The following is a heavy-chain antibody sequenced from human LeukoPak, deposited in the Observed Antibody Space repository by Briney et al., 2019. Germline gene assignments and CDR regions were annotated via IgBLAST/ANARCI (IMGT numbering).Heavy chain of an antibody. CDR3: ATPYYCSSTSSLSRSYYYYGMDV. J-gene: IGHJ6*02. V-gene: IGHV1-24*01. D-gene: IGHD2-2*01. Sequence: GASVKVSCKVSGYTLTELSMHWVRQAPGKGLEWMGGFDPEDGETIYAQKFQGRVTMTEDTSTDTAYMELSSLRSEDTAVYYCATPYYCSSTSSLSRSYYYYGMDVWGQGTTVTVSS. CDR2: FDPEDGET. CDR1: GYTLTELS.